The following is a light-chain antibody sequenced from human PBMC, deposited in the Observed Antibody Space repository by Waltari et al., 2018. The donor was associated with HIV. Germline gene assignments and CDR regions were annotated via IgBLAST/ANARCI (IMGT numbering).Light chain of an antibody. V-gene: IGLV3-19*01. CDR1: SLRSCY. Sequence: SSELTQYPAVSVALRQTVRITCQGDSLRSCYASRYQQKPGQAPVVVIYGTNNRPSGITERFSGSSSGKTASLTITGAQAEDEADYYCNSRDSSGNVFGTGTTVTVL. J-gene: IGLJ1*01. CDR2: GTN. CDR3: NSRDSSGNV.